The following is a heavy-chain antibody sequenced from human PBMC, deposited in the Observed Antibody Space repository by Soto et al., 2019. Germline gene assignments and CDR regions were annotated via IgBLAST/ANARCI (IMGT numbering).Heavy chain of an antibody. V-gene: IGHV2-5*02. J-gene: IGHJ4*02. D-gene: IGHD1-1*01. CDR2: IYWDDDK. CDR1: GFSLTTSGEG. Sequence: QITLRESGPALVKPTLTLTLTCTFSGFSLTTSGEGVGWIRQPPGKAPEWLALIYWDDDKRYSPSLKNRLTISGDTSRSQVVLTMTNMDPVDTATYYCAHRKKTVIVATYFDYWGQGTLVTVSS. CDR3: AHRKKTVIVATYFDY.